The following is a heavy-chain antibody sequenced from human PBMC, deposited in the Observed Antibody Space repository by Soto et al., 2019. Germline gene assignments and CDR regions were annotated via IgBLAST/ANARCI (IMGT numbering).Heavy chain of an antibody. CDR2: VSGSGGST. CDR3: AKDRSGGSFFY. J-gene: IGHJ4*02. D-gene: IGHD2-15*01. CDR1: GFTFSSYA. V-gene: IGHV3-23*01. Sequence: EVQLLESGGGLVQPGGSLRLSCAASGFTFSSYAMSWVRQAPGKGLEWVSAVSGSGGSTYYADSVKGRFTISRDNSKNTLYLQMISLRAEDTAVYYCAKDRSGGSFFYWGQGILVTVSS.